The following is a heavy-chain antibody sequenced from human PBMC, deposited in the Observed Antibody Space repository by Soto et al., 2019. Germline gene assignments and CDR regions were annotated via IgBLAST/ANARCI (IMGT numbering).Heavy chain of an antibody. Sequence: QLQLVQSGTEVKEPGSSVKVSCKASGGTFSTSSFVWVRQGPGQGLEWMGGIIPIFTRTNFAQKFQGRVTFSADESTRTTYMELRIRTSEDTAIYYCARDVVRSTAGDSWGHGPLVTVSS. CDR1: GGTFSTSS. D-gene: IGHD2-15*01. CDR2: IIPIFTRT. V-gene: IGHV1-69*01. CDR3: ARDVVRSTAGDS. J-gene: IGHJ5*01.